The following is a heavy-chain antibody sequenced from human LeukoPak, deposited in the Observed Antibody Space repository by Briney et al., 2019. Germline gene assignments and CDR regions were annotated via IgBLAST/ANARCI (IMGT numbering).Heavy chain of an antibody. CDR2: SRNKANGYST. V-gene: IGHV3-72*01. D-gene: IGHD3-22*01. CDR3: SRDYYDSRSYYKDY. CDR1: GFMLSEHY. J-gene: IGHJ4*02. Sequence: GGSLRLSCAGSGFMLSEHYTEWVRQAPGNGQEWVGGSRNKANGYSTEYPATVKGRLTNSRDLSDNSLYLQMNSLKPEDTAVYYCSRDYYDSRSYYKDYWGQGTLVTVSS.